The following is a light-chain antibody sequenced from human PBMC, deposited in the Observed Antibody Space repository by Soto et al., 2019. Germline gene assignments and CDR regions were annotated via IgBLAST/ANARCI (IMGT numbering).Light chain of an antibody. J-gene: IGKJ1*01. CDR1: QSILYTSNNKNY. CDR3: HQYYSSPQT. V-gene: IGKV4-1*01. Sequence: DIVMTQSPDSLAVSLGERATVNCKSSQSILYTSNNKNYLAWYQHKPGQPPKLLIYWASTRGSGVPDRFSGSGSGTDFTLTISSLQAEDVAVYYCHQYYSSPQTFDQGTKVEIK. CDR2: WAS.